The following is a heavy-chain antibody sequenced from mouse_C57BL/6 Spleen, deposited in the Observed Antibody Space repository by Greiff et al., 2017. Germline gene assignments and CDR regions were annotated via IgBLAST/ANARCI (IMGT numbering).Heavy chain of an antibody. CDR1: GYTFTDYY. V-gene: IGHV1-26*01. J-gene: IGHJ4*01. Sequence: EVQLQQSGPELVKPGASVKISCKASGYTFTDYYMNWVKQSHGKSLEWIGDINPNNGGTSYNQKFKGKATLTVDKSSSTAYMELRSLTSEDSAVYYCARRYDYDYAMDYWGQGTSVTVSS. D-gene: IGHD2-4*01. CDR3: ARRYDYDYAMDY. CDR2: INPNNGGT.